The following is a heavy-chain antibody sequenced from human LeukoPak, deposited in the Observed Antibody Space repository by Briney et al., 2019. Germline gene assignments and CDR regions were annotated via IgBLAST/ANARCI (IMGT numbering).Heavy chain of an antibody. V-gene: IGHV4-39*07. D-gene: IGHD6-13*01. CDR1: GGSISNNDYY. CDR3: AGSVGGATAATRYFDL. Sequence: SETLSLTCTVSGGSISNNDYYWGWIRQPPGKGLEWIGSIYYSGSTYYNPSLKSRLTISIDTSKNQFSLKLSSVTAADTAVYYCAGSVGGATAATRYFDLWGRGTLVTVSS. J-gene: IGHJ2*01. CDR2: IYYSGST.